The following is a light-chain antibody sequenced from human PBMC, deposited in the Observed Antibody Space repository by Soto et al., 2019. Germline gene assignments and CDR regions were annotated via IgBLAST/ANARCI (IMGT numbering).Light chain of an antibody. CDR3: SSYTVSSTYV. CDR2: DVT. J-gene: IGLJ1*01. V-gene: IGLV2-14*01. Sequence: QSALTQPASVSGSPGQSIAMSCTGTSSDVGGYNYVSWYQQHPGKAPKLIIYDVTSRPSGVSNRFSGSKSGNTASLTISGLQAEDEADYYCSSYTVSSTYVFGTGTKLTVL. CDR1: SSDVGGYNY.